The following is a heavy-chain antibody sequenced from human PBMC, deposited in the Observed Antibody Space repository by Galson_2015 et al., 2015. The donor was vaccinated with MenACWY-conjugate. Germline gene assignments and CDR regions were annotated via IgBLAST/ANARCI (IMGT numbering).Heavy chain of an antibody. CDR3: TRDTFGLRDY. CDR2: INPDGSST. Sequence: SLRLSCAASGFTLSSYWMHWVRQAPGKGLVWVSRINPDGSSTSHADSVKGRFTISRDSAKNTLYLQMDSLRPEDTAVYYCTRDTFGLRDYWGQGTLVTVSS. D-gene: IGHD3-16*01. J-gene: IGHJ4*02. CDR1: GFTLSSYW. V-gene: IGHV3-74*01.